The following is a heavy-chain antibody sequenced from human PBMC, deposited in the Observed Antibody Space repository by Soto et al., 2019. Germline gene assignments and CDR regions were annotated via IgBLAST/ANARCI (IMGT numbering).Heavy chain of an antibody. CDR2: INAANGAT. V-gene: IGHV1-3*01. CDR1: GYTFTAYT. CDR3: ARVSFETSAFADY. Sequence: QVQFVQSGAEVKKPGASVKVSCKASGYTFTAYTIHWVRQAPGQSLEWMGWINAANGATKYSEKCQGSITSTRDTSARNAYMDLSSLSSKATAVYVCARVSFETSAFADYWGQGTLVTVSS. J-gene: IGHJ4*02. D-gene: IGHD1-26*01.